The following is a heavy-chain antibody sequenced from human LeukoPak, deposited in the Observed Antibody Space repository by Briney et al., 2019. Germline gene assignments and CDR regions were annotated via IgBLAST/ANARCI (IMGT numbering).Heavy chain of an antibody. CDR2: INSDGSNT. Sequence: GGSLRLSCAASGFTSSSYWMHWVRQAPGKGLVWVSRINSDGSNTNYADSVKGRSTISRDNAKNTVYLQMNSLRAEDMAVYYCARGRGPYGWFDPWGQGTLVTVSS. J-gene: IGHJ5*02. V-gene: IGHV3-74*01. D-gene: IGHD3-10*01. CDR3: ARGRGPYGWFDP. CDR1: GFTSSSYW.